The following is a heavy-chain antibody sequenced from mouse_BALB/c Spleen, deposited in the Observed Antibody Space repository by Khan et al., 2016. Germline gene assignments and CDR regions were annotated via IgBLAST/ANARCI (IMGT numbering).Heavy chain of an antibody. CDR1: GYTFTIYG. Sequence: QIQLVQSGPELKKPGETVKISCKASGYTFTIYGMNWVKQAPGKGLKWMGWINTYAGEPTYADDFKGRFAFSLETSASTAYLQINNLTNDDTATYFCVITTDLYFDYWGQGTTLTVSS. CDR2: INTYAGEP. CDR3: VITTDLYFDY. D-gene: IGHD1-1*01. J-gene: IGHJ2*01. V-gene: IGHV9-3-1*01.